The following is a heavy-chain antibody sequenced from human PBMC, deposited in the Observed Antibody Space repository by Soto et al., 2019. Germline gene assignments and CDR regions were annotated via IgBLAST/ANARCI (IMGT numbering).Heavy chain of an antibody. V-gene: IGHV4-30-4*01. J-gene: IGHJ6*02. CDR2: IYYSGST. CDR3: ARGTYYDFWSGYWINYYYYYGMDV. CDR1: GGSISSGDYY. D-gene: IGHD3-3*01. Sequence: SETLSLTCTVSGGSISSGDYYWSWIRQPPGKGLEWIGYIYYSGSTYYNPSLKSRVTISVDTSKNQFSLKLSSVTAADTAVYYCARGTYYDFWSGYWINYYYYYGMDVWGQGTTVTVSS.